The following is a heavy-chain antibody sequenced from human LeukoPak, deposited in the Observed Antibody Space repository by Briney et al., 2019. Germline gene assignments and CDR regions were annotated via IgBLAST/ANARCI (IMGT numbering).Heavy chain of an antibody. V-gene: IGHV4-59*01. D-gene: IGHD1-26*01. CDR1: GGSISSYY. CDR3: ARDSGSSPAYNWFDP. CDR2: IYYSGST. Sequence: SETLSLTCTVSGGSISSYYWSWIRQPPGKGLEWIGYIYYSGSTNYNPSLKSRVTISVDTSKNQFSLKLSSVTAADTAVYYCARDSGSSPAYNWFDPWGQGTLVTVSS. J-gene: IGHJ5*02.